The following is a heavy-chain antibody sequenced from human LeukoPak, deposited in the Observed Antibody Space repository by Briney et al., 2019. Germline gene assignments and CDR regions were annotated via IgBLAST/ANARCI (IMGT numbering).Heavy chain of an antibody. D-gene: IGHD6-19*01. CDR1: RFTFSSYE. Sequence: GGSLRLSCAASRFTFSSYEMNWVRQAPGKGLEWVSYISSSGSTTYYADSVKGRFTISRDNAKNSLYLQMNSLRADDTAVYYCARRSEYSSGWYLDHWGQGTLVTVSS. J-gene: IGHJ4*02. V-gene: IGHV3-48*03. CDR3: ARRSEYSSGWYLDH. CDR2: ISSSGSTT.